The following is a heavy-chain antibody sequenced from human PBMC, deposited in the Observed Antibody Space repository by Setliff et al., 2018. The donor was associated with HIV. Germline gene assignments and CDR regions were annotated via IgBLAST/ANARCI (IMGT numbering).Heavy chain of an antibody. V-gene: IGHV1-46*01. Sequence: ASVKVSCKAAGYTLTNYHMHWVRQASGQGLEWMGVINPSGGITTSAQKFLGRVTMTKDTSTSTVYMEVSNLKSEDTAVYYCASAPLTTVTTGPRYYLDSWGQGTLVTVSS. CDR1: GYTLTNYH. D-gene: IGHD4-17*01. CDR3: ASAPLTTVTTGPRYYLDS. J-gene: IGHJ4*02. CDR2: INPSGGIT.